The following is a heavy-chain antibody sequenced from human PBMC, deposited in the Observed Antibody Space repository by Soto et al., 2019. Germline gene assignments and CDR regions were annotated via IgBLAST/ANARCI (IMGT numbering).Heavy chain of an antibody. CDR2: IDTHNGNT. D-gene: IGHD2-21*01. V-gene: IGHV1-18*01. CDR1: GYNFTSYG. CDR3: SSYLPEALGAFDI. J-gene: IGHJ3*02. Sequence: VQLEQSGPELKKPGASVRVSCKASGYNFTSYGITWLRQAPGQGLEWMAWIDTHNGNTNHAYRLQARVTMTTVTSTPTAYMELRGLRSDDTAVYYCSSYLPEALGAFDIWGQGTMVTVSS.